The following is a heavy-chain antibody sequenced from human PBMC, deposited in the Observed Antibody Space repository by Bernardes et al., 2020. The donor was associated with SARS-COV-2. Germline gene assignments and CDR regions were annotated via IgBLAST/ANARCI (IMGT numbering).Heavy chain of an antibody. J-gene: IGHJ6*02. Sequence: GGSLRLSCAASGFTFRNYNLNWVRQAPGKGLEWVAVISYDGSNKYYADSVKGRFTISRDNSKNTLYLQMNSLRAEDTAVYYCARDPEDCSSTSCYSSDYYYYYGMDVWGQGTTVTVSS. CDR2: ISYDGSNK. CDR1: GFTFRNYN. D-gene: IGHD2-2*01. CDR3: ARDPEDCSSTSCYSSDYYYYYGMDV. V-gene: IGHV3-30-3*01.